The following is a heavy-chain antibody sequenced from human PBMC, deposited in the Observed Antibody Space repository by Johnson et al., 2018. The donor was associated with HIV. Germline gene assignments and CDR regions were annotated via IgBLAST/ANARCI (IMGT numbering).Heavy chain of an antibody. Sequence: VQLMESGGGLVQPGGSLRLSCAASGFTVSSYYMSWVRQAPGKGLEWVSVLFSGDTTYYADSVKGRFTISRDNSKNSLYLQMNSQRAEDTAMYYCARVSLGRHAFDIWGQGTMVTVSS. CDR3: ARVSLGRHAFDI. V-gene: IGHV3-66*01. CDR2: LFSGDTT. CDR1: GFTVSSYY. D-gene: IGHD1-26*01. J-gene: IGHJ3*02.